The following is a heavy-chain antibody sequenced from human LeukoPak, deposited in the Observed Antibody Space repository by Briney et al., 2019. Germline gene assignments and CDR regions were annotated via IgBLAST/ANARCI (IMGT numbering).Heavy chain of an antibody. V-gene: IGHV3-7*04. CDR1: DFTFNNYW. D-gene: IGHD3-10*01. CDR3: TRDALFGSGRTHLDF. CDR2: IKHDGSEA. J-gene: IGHJ4*02. Sequence: PGGSLRLSCAASDFTFNNYWMSWVRQAPGKGLEWVANIKHDGSEAHYVGSVKGRFTTSRDNAKNSVSLQMNSLNVDDTGVYFCTRDALFGSGRTHLDFWSQGTLVSVSS.